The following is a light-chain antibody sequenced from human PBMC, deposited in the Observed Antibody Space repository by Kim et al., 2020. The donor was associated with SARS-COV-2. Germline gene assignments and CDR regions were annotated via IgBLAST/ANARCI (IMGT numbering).Light chain of an antibody. V-gene: IGLV3-19*01. Sequence: SSELTQDPAVSVALGQTVRITCQGDSLRSYYASWYQQKPGQAPVLVIYGKNNRPSGIPDRFSGSSSGNTASLTITGAQAEDEADYYCNSRDSIGNQGVFGGGTQLTVL. CDR1: SLRSYY. J-gene: IGLJ3*02. CDR3: NSRDSIGNQGV. CDR2: GKN.